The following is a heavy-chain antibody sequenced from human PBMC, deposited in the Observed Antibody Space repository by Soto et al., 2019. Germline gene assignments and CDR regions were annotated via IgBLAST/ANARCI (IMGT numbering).Heavy chain of an antibody. CDR1: GYSFTTYG. CDR3: AREGPAPYYYSGMDG. Sequence: QVQLVQSRGEVKKPGASVKVSCKTSGYSFTTYGISWVRQAPGQGLEWMGWISGYNGNTNYAQNLQGRVTMTTDTSTSTAYMELRSLRSDDTAMYYCAREGPAPYYYSGMDGWGQGSTVTVSS. V-gene: IGHV1-18*01. J-gene: IGHJ6*02. CDR2: ISGYNGNT.